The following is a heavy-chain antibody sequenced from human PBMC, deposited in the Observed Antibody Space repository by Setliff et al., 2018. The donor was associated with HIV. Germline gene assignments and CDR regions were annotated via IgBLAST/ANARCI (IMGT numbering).Heavy chain of an antibody. CDR1: GFTFNTYS. CDR3: ARTASYGNSWYHWFDP. V-gene: IGHV3-48*01. Sequence: GESLKISCAASGFTFNTYSMNWVRQAPGKGLEWISYISGSSANIQYADSVRGRFTISRDNAKNSMYLQMNSLRAEDTAVYYCARTASYGNSWYHWFDPWG. J-gene: IGHJ5*02. CDR2: ISGSSANI. D-gene: IGHD6-13*01.